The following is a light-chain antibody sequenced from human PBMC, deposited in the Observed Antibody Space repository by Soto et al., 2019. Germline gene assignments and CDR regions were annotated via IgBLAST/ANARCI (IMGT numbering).Light chain of an antibody. J-gene: IGLJ2*01. CDR2: SNN. CDR1: SSNIGSNT. CDR3: AAWDDSLNGPV. Sequence: QAVVTQPPSASGTPGQRVTISCSGSSSNIGSNTVNWYQQLPGTAPKLLIYSNNQRPSGVPDRFSGSKSGTSASLAISGLQSEDEADYYRAAWDDSLNGPVFGGGTKVTVL. V-gene: IGLV1-44*01.